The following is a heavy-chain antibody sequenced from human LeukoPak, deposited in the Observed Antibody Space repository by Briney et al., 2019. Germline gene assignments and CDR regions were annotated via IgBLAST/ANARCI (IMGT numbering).Heavy chain of an antibody. CDR3: ARQLMIDYYYYYYYMDV. D-gene: IGHD3-22*01. CDR2: INHSGST. V-gene: IGHV4-34*01. Sequence: PSETLSLTCAVYGGSFSGYYWSWIRQPPGKGLEWIGEINHSGSTNYNPSLKSLVTISIDTSKNQFSLKLSSVTAADTAVYYCARQLMIDYYYYYYYMDVWGRGTTVTISS. CDR1: GGSFSGYY. J-gene: IGHJ6*03.